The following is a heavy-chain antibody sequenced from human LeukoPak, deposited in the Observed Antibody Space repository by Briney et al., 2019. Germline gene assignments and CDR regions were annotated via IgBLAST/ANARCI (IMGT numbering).Heavy chain of an antibody. J-gene: IGHJ3*02. CDR3: ARRGSRELIRGAFDI. CDR2: IYPGDSDT. V-gene: IGHV5-51*01. D-gene: IGHD1-26*01. CDR1: GYSFTSYW. Sequence: GESLKISCKGSGYSFTSYWIGWVRQMPGKGLEWMGIIYPGDSDTRYSPSFQGQVTISADKSISTAYLQWSSLKASDTAMYYCARRGSRELIRGAFDIWGQGTMVTVSS.